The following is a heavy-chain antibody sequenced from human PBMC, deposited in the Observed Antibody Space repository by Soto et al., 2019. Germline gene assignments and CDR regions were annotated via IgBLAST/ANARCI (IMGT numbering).Heavy chain of an antibody. V-gene: IGHV1-3*01. J-gene: IGHJ5*02. CDR2: INAGNGNT. CDR1: GYTFTSYA. Sequence: AASVKVSCKASGYTFTSYAMHWVRQAPGQRLEWMGWINAGNGNTKYSQKFQGRVTITADESTSTAYMELSSLRSEDTAVYYCARVGYSSGWYWFDPWGQGTLVTVSS. D-gene: IGHD6-19*01. CDR3: ARVGYSSGWYWFDP.